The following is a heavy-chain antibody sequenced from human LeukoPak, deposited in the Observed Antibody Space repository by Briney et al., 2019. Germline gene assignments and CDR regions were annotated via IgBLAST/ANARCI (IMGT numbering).Heavy chain of an antibody. CDR1: GFTFSSYG. J-gene: IGHJ4*02. Sequence: GGSLRLSCAASGFTFSSYGMHWVRQAPGKGLEWVAVIWYDGSNKYYADSVKGRFTISRDSSKNTLYLQMNSLRAEDTAVYYCAKSDTRLGFDYWGQGTLVTVSS. V-gene: IGHV3-33*06. CDR3: AKSDTRLGFDY. D-gene: IGHD2-15*01. CDR2: IWYDGSNK.